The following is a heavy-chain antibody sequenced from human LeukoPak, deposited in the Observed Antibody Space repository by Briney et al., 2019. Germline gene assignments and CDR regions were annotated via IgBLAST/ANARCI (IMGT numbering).Heavy chain of an antibody. Sequence: GGSLRLSCAASGFTFSSYAMSWVRQAPGKGLEWVSGISGSGGSTYYADSVKGRVTISRDNSKNTLNQQMKSLRAEDTAVYYCAKDSRRGYSYGPAAYWGQGTLVTVAS. CDR1: GFTFSSYA. J-gene: IGHJ4*02. D-gene: IGHD5-18*01. V-gene: IGHV3-23*01. CDR3: AKDSRRGYSYGPAAY. CDR2: ISGSGGST.